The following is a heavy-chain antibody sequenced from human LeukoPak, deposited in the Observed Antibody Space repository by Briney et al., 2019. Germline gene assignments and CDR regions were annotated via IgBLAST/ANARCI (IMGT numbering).Heavy chain of an antibody. V-gene: IGHV4-39*02. CDR1: GGSISSSSYY. CDR2: IYYSGST. Sequence: SETLSLTCTVSGGSISSSSYYWGWIRQPPGKGLEWIGSIYYSGSTYYNPSLKSRVTISGDTSKNQFSLKLSSVTAADTAVYYCARDSPAYDWGQGTLVTVSS. D-gene: IGHD3-16*01. J-gene: IGHJ4*02. CDR3: ARDSPAYD.